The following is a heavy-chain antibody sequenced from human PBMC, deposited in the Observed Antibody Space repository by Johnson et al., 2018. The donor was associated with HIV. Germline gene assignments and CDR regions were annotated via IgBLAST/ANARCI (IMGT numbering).Heavy chain of an antibody. Sequence: VQLVESGGNLVKPGGSLRLSCAASGFTFSDYYMSWIRPAPGKGLEWISYISSSGGTIYSADSVQGRFTISRDNSKNTLYLQMTSLRQDDTAVYSCYCTDHLGAGSESKGTFDAWGQGTMVTVSS. J-gene: IGHJ3*01. CDR1: GFTFSDYY. CDR3: YCTDHLGAGSESKGTFDA. D-gene: IGHD3-10*01. CDR2: ISSSGGTI. V-gene: IGHV3-11*01.